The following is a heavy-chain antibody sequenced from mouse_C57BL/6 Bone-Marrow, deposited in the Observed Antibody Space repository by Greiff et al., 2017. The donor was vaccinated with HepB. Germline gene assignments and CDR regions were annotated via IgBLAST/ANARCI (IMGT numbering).Heavy chain of an antibody. CDR1: GYTFTSYG. CDR3: ARSNYYGSSPDY. V-gene: IGHV1-81*01. Sequence: VQLQESGAELARPGASVKLSCKASGYTFTSYGISWVKQRTGQGLEWIGEIYPRSGNTYYNEKFKGKATLTADKSSSTAYMELRSLTSEDSAVYFCARSNYYGSSPDYWGQGTTLTVSS. J-gene: IGHJ2*01. D-gene: IGHD1-1*01. CDR2: IYPRSGNT.